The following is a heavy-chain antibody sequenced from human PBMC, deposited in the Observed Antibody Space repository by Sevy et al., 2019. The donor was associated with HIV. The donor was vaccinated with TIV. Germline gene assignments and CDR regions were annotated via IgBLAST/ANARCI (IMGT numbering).Heavy chain of an antibody. CDR3: ARDMPITMVRGVIYAFDI. Sequence: ASVEVSCKASGYTFTGYYMHWVRQAPGQGLEWMGWINPNSGGTNYAQKFQGRVTMTRDTSISTAYMELSRLRSDDTAVYYCARDMPITMVRGVIYAFDIWGQGTMVTVSS. CDR1: GYTFTGYY. D-gene: IGHD3-10*01. V-gene: IGHV1-2*02. J-gene: IGHJ3*02. CDR2: INPNSGGT.